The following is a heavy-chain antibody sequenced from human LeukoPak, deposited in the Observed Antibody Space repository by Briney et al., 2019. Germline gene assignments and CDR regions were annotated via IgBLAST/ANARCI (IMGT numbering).Heavy chain of an antibody. D-gene: IGHD1-26*01. CDR3: AREAFSGSYLEGLGY. J-gene: IGHJ4*02. CDR1: GLTFSSYA. CDR2: ISGSSGHT. Sequence: PGGSLRLSCAASGLTFSSYAMSWVRQAPGKGLEWVSAISGSSGHTYYADSVKGRFTISRDNSKNTLYLQMNSLRAEDTAVYYCAREAFSGSYLEGLGYWGQGTLVTVSS. V-gene: IGHV3-23*01.